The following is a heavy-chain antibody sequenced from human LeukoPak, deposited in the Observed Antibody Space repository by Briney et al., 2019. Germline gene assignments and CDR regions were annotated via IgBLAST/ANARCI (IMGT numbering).Heavy chain of an antibody. D-gene: IGHD4-23*01. CDR2: ISSRSSYI. CDR1: GFTFSSYS. V-gene: IGHV3-21*01. Sequence: AGGSLRLSCAASGFTFSSYSMNWVRQAPGKGLEWVSSISSRSSYINYADSVKGRFTISRDNAENSLYLQMNSLRAEDTAVYYCAKERKLLPFDCWGQGTLVTVSS. J-gene: IGHJ4*02. CDR3: AKERKLLPFDC.